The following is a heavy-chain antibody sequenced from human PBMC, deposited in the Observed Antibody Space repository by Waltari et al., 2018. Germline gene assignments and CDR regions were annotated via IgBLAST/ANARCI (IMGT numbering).Heavy chain of an antibody. CDR3: ARDRRSSGWYSYFDY. J-gene: IGHJ4*02. CDR2: IWYDGSNK. Sequence: QVLLVESGGGVVQPGRSLRLSCAASGFTFSSYGMHWVRQAPGKGLEWVAVIWYDGSNKYYADSVKGRFTISRDNSKNTLYLQMNSLRAEDTAVYYCARDRRSSGWYSYFDYWGQGTLVTVSS. CDR1: GFTFSSYG. D-gene: IGHD6-19*01. V-gene: IGHV3-33*01.